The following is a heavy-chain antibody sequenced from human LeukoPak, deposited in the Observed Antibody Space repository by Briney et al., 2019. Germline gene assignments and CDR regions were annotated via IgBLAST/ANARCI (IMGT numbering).Heavy chain of an antibody. CDR1: GYSTSSGYY. D-gene: IGHD7-27*01. J-gene: IGHJ4*02. V-gene: IGHV4-38-2*01. CDR2: IYHSGST. CDR3: ARLRMGMGSVDY. Sequence: PSETLSLTCAVSGYSTSSGYYWGRIRPPPGKGLEWIGSIYHSGSTYYNPSLKSRVTISVDTSKNQFSLKLSSVTAADTAVYYCARLRMGMGSVDYWGQGTLVTVSS.